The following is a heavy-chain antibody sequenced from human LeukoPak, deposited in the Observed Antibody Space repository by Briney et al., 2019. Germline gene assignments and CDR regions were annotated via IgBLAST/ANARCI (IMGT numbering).Heavy chain of an antibody. J-gene: IGHJ4*02. CDR1: GGSISNTNW. CDR2: VNLQGST. CDR3: AREGGPYRPLDY. Sequence: SGTLSLTCGVSGGSISNTNWWTWVRQPSGKGLEWIGEVNLQGSTNYNPSLKSRVAISVDKSENHISLKLTSVTAAATAVYYCAREGGPYRPLDYSGQGTLVTVAS. V-gene: IGHV4-4*02.